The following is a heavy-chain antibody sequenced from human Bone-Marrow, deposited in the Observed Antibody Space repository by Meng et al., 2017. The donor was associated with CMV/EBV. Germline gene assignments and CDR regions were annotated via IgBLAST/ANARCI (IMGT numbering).Heavy chain of an antibody. J-gene: IGHJ4*02. Sequence: QVGLVQSGAEVKKPGASVKVSCTASGSPFTGYYMHWVRQAPGQGLEWMGWINPNSGGTNYAQKFQGRVTMTRDTSISTAYMELSRLRSDDTAVYYCARGDYDILTGYYNGLFDYWGQGTLVTVSS. V-gene: IGHV1-2*02. CDR2: INPNSGGT. CDR3: ARGDYDILTGYYNGLFDY. D-gene: IGHD3-9*01. CDR1: GSPFTGYY.